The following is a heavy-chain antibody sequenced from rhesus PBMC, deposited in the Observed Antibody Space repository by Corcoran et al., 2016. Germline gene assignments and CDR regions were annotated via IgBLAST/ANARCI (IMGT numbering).Heavy chain of an antibody. CDR2: INPYNGNK. Sequence: QVQLVQSGAEVKKPGSSVKVSCKASGYTFTDYYMHWVRQAPRQGLEWMGWINPYNGNKKYAEKFQGRVTMTRETSTSTAYMELSSLRSEDTAVYYCARDQGSWNNGGLDSWGQGVVVTVSS. V-gene: IGHV1S2*01. J-gene: IGHJ6*01. CDR1: GYTFTDYY. D-gene: IGHD1-20*01. CDR3: ARDQGSWNNGGLDS.